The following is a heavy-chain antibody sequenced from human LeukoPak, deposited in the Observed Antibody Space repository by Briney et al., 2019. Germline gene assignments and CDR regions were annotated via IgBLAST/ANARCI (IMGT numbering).Heavy chain of an antibody. J-gene: IGHJ4*02. D-gene: IGHD1-14*01. V-gene: IGHV4-30-4*08. CDR2: IYYSGST. CDR3: ARDSLFRYYFDY. Sequence: SQTLSLTCTVSCGSISSGDYYWSWIRQPPGKGLEWIGYIYYSGSTYYNPSLKSRVTISVDTSKNQFSLKLSSVTAADTAVYYCARDSLFRYYFDYWGQGTLVTVSS. CDR1: CGSISSGDYY.